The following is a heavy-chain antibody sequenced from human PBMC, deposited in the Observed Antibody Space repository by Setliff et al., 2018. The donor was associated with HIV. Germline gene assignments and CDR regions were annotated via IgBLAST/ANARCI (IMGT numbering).Heavy chain of an antibody. Sequence: ASVKVSCKASGYTFTKYNIHWVQQAPGKGLEWMGRVDPEDGETRYAEKFRGRVTITADTSAGTVYMELRSLRSEDTAFYYCVVFLISNGPVNDGFDIWGQGTMVTVSS. D-gene: IGHD3-10*01. CDR1: GYTFTKYN. V-gene: IGHV1-69-2*01. J-gene: IGHJ3*02. CDR2: VDPEDGET. CDR3: VVFLISNGPVNDGFDI.